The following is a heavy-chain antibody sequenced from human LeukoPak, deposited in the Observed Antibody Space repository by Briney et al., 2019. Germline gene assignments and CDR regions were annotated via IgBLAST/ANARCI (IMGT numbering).Heavy chain of an antibody. CDR2: SYTTGSA. CDR1: GGSIRDSY. D-gene: IGHD3-10*01. V-gene: IGHV4-4*07. J-gene: IGHJ6*02. CDR3: ARGELIRGVLARSPRPRLYYGMDV. Sequence: PSETLSLTCTVSGGSIRDSYWTWIRLPAGRGLEWIGRSYTTGSASYNPSLKSRVTMSFDMSSNQFSLRLTSVTAADTAVYFCARGELIRGVLARSPRPRLYYGMDVWGQGTTVIVSS.